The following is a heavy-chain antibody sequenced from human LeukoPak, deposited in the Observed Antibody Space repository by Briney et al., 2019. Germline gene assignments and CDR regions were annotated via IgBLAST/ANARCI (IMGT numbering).Heavy chain of an antibody. V-gene: IGHV3-9*01. Sequence: PGGSLRLSCAASGFTFDDYAMHWVRQAPGKGLEWVSGISWNSGSIGYADSVKGRFTISRDNAKNSLYLQMNSLRAEDTALYYCAKSEGDIAVAGTGIDYWGQGTLVTVSS. J-gene: IGHJ4*02. CDR1: GFTFDDYA. CDR2: ISWNSGSI. D-gene: IGHD6-19*01. CDR3: AKSEGDIAVAGTGIDY.